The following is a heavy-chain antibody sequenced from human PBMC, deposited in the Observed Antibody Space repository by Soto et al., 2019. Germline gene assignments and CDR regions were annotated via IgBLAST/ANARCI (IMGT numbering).Heavy chain of an antibody. Sequence: GGSLRLSCAASGFTFSSYSMNWVRQAPGKGLEWVSSISSSSSYIYYADSVKGRFTISRDNAKNSLYLQMNSLRAEDTAVYYCARDGGGTAMANFDYWGQGTLVTVSS. V-gene: IGHV3-21*01. CDR3: ARDGGGTAMANFDY. CDR2: ISSSSSYI. D-gene: IGHD5-18*01. J-gene: IGHJ4*02. CDR1: GFTFSSYS.